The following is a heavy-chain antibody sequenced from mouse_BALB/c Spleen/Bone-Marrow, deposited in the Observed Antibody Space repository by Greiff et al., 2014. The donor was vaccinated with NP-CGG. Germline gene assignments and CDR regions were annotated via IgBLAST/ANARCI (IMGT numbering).Heavy chain of an antibody. J-gene: IGHJ2*01. CDR1: GYSFTGYY. CDR3: ARGIYYGGYFDY. Sequence: VQLQQSGPELVKPGASVKISCKASGYSFTGYYMHWVEQSHVKSLEWIGRINPYNGATSYNQNFKDKASLTVDKSSSTAYMELHGLTAEDSAVYYCARGIYYGGYFDYGGQGTTLTVSS. D-gene: IGHD1-1*01. V-gene: IGHV1-26*01. CDR2: INPYNGAT.